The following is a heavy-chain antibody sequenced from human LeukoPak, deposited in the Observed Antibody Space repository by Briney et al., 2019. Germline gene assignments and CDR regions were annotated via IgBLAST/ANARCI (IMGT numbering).Heavy chain of an antibody. J-gene: IGHJ6*02. V-gene: IGHV1-69*04. Sequence: SVKVSCKASGGTFSSYAISWVRQAPGQGLEWMGRIIPVLGIANYAQKFQGRVTITADKSTSTAYMELSSLRSEDTAVYFCARGRLQLWSFPLPYNHYAIDVWGQGTTVTVSS. CDR3: ARGRLQLWSFPLPYNHYAIDV. CDR2: IIPVLGIA. CDR1: GGTFSSYA. D-gene: IGHD5-18*01.